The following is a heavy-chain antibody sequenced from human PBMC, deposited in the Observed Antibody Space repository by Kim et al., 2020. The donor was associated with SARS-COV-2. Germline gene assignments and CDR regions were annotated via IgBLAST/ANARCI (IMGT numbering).Heavy chain of an antibody. CDR2: MYYSANT. CDR3: ARHGGECSRETCSSHWFDP. D-gene: IGHD2-15*01. Sequence: SQTLSLPCSVSGGSFTRSSFYWAWIRQPPGMGLEWIGSMYYSANTYYNPSLESRVTMSVDTSKNTFSLNLTSVTAADAGVYYCARHGGECSRETCSSHWFDPWGQGTLVTVSS. CDR1: GGSFTRSSFY. V-gene: IGHV4-39*01. J-gene: IGHJ5*02.